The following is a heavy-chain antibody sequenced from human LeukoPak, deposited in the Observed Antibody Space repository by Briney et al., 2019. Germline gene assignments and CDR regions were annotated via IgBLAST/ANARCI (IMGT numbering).Heavy chain of an antibody. V-gene: IGHV3-74*01. CDR1: GFTFSNYW. J-gene: IGHJ6*02. CDR2: IKSDGSST. CDR3: SRDSLSSCGGDCYSGLDV. D-gene: IGHD2-21*02. Sequence: GGSLRLSCAASGFTFSNYWMHWIRQAPGEALMWVSRIKSDGSSTTYADSVKGRFTISRDNAKNTLYLQMNSLRAEDTAVYYCSRDSLSSCGGDCYSGLDVWGQGTTVTVSS.